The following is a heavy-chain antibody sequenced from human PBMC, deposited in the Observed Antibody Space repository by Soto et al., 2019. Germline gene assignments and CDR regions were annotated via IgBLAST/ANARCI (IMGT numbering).Heavy chain of an antibody. CDR2: IYPGDSDT. D-gene: IGHD2-2*02. V-gene: IGHV5-51*01. J-gene: IGHJ3*02. CDR3: AVGYCSSTSCYTAFDI. Sequence: GESLKISCKGSGYSFTSYWIGWVRQMPGKGLEWMGIIYPGDSDTRYSPSFQGQVTISADKSISTAYLQWSSLKASDTAMYYCAVGYCSSTSCYTAFDIWGQGTMVTVS. CDR1: GYSFTSYW.